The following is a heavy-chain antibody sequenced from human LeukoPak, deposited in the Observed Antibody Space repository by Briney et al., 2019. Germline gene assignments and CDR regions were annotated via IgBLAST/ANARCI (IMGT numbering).Heavy chain of an antibody. J-gene: IGHJ4*02. CDR3: GLRPLSGSSSHFDY. CDR2: IYHSGST. V-gene: IGHV4-38-2*02. CDR1: GYSISSGYY. D-gene: IGHD1-26*01. Sequence: PSETLSLTCTVAGYSISSGYYWGWMRQPPGKGREWFGSIYHSGSTYYNPSLKSRVTISVATSKNKFSLKLSSVTAADTAVYCCGLRPLSGSSSHFDYWGQGTLVTVS.